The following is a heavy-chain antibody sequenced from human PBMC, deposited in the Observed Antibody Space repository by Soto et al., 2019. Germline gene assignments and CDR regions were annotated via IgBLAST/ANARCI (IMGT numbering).Heavy chain of an antibody. CDR2: IYHSGNT. V-gene: IGHV4-30-2*01. CDR1: GGSISSGGYS. J-gene: IGHJ4*02. D-gene: IGHD3-9*01. Sequence: SETLSLTCAVSGGSISSGGYSWSWIRQPPGKGLEWNGYIYHSGNTYYNPSLKSRVTISVDRSKNQFSLKLSSVTAADTAVYYCARALRYYDILTGFDYWGQGTLVTVSS. CDR3: ARALRYYDILTGFDY.